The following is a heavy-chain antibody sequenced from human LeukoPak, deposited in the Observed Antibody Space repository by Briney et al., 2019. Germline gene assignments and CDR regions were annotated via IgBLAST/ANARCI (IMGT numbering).Heavy chain of an antibody. V-gene: IGHV3-74*01. CDR1: GFTFSSYG. D-gene: IGHD2-2*02. J-gene: IGHJ3*02. CDR2: INSEGSIT. CDR3: ARAIGPYTSAFDI. Sequence: GGSLRLSCAASGFTFSSYGMHWVRQAPGKGLVWISRINSEGSITSYADSVKGRFTISRDNAKDTVYLQMSSLRAEDTAVYYCARAIGPYTSAFDIWGQGTLVTVSS.